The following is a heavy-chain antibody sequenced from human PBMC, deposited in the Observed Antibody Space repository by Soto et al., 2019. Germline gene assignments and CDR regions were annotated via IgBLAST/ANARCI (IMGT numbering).Heavy chain of an antibody. CDR2: LSYAGDT. J-gene: IGHJ6*03. V-gene: IGHV3-13*01. CDR1: GFTLSTYD. CDR3: AKGPHPASGYYYMDV. D-gene: IGHD3-10*01. Sequence: PGGSLRLSCAASGFTLSTYDMHWVRQATGKGLEWVAALSYAGDTYYPGSVKGRFTVSREGAKNSLYLQMNSLTAGDTAVYYCAKGPHPASGYYYMDVWGKGTTVTVSS.